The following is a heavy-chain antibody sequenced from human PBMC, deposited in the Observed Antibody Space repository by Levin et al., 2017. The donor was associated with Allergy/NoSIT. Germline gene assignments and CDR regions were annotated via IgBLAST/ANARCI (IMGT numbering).Heavy chain of an antibody. CDR1: GFSISEYA. V-gene: IGHV3-23*01. D-gene: IGHD1/OR15-1a*01. Sequence: GGSLRLSCAVSGFSISEYAMAWVRQAPGKGLEWVSEITGGGFNTYYGDSVKGRLTVSKDDSKDMLYLDLSSLRVEDTAVYYCAKKQGGTSGFSFDVWGQGTMVTVSS. CDR2: ITGGGFNT. J-gene: IGHJ3*01. CDR3: AKKQGGTSGFSFDV.